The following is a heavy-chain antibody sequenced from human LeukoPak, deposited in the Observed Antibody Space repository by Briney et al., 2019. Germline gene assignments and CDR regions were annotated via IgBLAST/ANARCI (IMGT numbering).Heavy chain of an antibody. Sequence: ASVKVSCKASGYTFTGYYMHWVRQAPGQVLEWMGWINPNSGGRHYAQKSQGKVTMTRDTSISTAYMELSRLRSDDTAVYYCARDEYSSSWYVLINYYYYGMDVWGQGTTVTVSS. D-gene: IGHD6-13*01. CDR2: INPNSGGR. CDR3: ARDEYSSSWYVLINYYYYGMDV. CDR1: GYTFTGYY. J-gene: IGHJ6*02. V-gene: IGHV1-2*02.